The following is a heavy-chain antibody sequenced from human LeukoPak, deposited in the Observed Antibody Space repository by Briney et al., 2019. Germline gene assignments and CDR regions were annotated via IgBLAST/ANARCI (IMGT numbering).Heavy chain of an antibody. D-gene: IGHD3-22*01. J-gene: IGHJ4*02. CDR1: GFTFSSNW. CDR3: AKRSYYYDSSGPSDY. Sequence: GGSLRLSCAASGFTFSSNWMSWVRQAPGKGLEWVANIKQDGSEKNYVDSVKGRFTISRDNAKNSLYLQMNSLRAEDTAVYYCAKRSYYYDSSGPSDYWGQGTLVTVSS. V-gene: IGHV3-7*01. CDR2: IKQDGSEK.